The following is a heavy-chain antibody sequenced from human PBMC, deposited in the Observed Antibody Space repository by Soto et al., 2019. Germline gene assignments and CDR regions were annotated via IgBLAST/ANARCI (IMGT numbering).Heavy chain of an antibody. V-gene: IGHV3-23*01. CDR2: ISGSGGST. CDR1: GFTFSSYA. D-gene: IGHD2-2*01. CDR3: AKDLAAMRKRGYCSSTSCYLRSYYYGMDV. J-gene: IGHJ6*02. Sequence: GGSLRLSCAASGFTFSSYAMSWVRQAPGKGLEWVSAISGSGGSTYYADSVKGRFTISRDNSKNTLYLQMNSLRAEDTAVYYCAKDLAAMRKRGYCSSTSCYLRSYYYGMDVWGQGTTVTVSS.